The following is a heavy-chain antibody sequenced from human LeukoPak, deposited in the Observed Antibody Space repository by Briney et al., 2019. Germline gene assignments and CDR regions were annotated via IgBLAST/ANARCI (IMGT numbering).Heavy chain of an antibody. J-gene: IGHJ4*02. CDR2: IYYSGST. V-gene: IGHV4-61*01. D-gene: IGHD5-18*01. CDR3: ARGALPSGYSYGYYFDY. CDR1: GGSVSSGSYY. Sequence: SETLSLTCTVSGGSVSSGSYYWSWIRQPPGQGLEWIGYIYYSGSTNYSPSLKSRVSISVATSKNQFSLKLNSVTAADTAVYYCARGALPSGYSYGYYFDYWGQGTLVTVSS.